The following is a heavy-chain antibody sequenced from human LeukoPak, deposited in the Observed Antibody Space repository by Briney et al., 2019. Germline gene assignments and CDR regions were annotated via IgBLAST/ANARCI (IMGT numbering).Heavy chain of an antibody. J-gene: IGHJ4*02. V-gene: IGHV3-64D*09. CDR1: GFTFSRHW. CDR2: ISSNGGST. CDR3: VKPAQISYCSGGSCHFDY. D-gene: IGHD2-15*01. Sequence: PGGSLRLSCAGSGFTFSRHWMHWVRQAPGKGLEYVSAISSNGGSTYYADSVKGRFTISRDNSKNTLYLQMSSLRAEDTAVYYCVKPAQISYCSGGSCHFDYWGQGTLVTVSS.